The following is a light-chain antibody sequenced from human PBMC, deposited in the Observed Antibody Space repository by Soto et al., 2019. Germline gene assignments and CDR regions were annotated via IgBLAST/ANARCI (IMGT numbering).Light chain of an antibody. CDR1: QTISVY. V-gene: IGKV1-39*01. Sequence: DIQVTQSPSSLSVSMGDRVTITCRSSQTISVYLNWYQKKPGTPPKLLIYAASNLQSGVPSRFTGRGSGTDFTLTISSLQPEDFATYYCQQTYRPPYSFGQGTKLEI. J-gene: IGKJ2*03. CDR3: QQTYRPPYS. CDR2: AAS.